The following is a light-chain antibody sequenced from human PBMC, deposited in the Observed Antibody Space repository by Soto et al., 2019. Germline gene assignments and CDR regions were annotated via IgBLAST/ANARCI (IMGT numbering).Light chain of an antibody. J-gene: IGKJ4*01. CDR2: AAS. V-gene: IGKV1-27*01. Sequence: DIQMTQSPSSLSASLGDRVTITCRASQGIGVYLAWFQQKPGKVPKLLIYAASALQSGVPSRFSGSGSGTGFTLTIRSLQPEDIATYYCQKYNSAPLTFGGGTRVEIK. CDR1: QGIGVY. CDR3: QKYNSAPLT.